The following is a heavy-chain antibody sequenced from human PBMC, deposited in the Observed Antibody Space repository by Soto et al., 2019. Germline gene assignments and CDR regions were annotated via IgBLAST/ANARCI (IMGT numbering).Heavy chain of an antibody. CDR1: GFTFSDYY. CDR3: ARDGGCSSSNCYNYYYYGLDV. Sequence: QVQLVESGGGLVKPGGSLRLSCAASGFTFSDYYMSWIRQAPGKGLEWVSYISSSSSTIYYAESVKGRFTISRDNAKNSLYLQMNSLSAEDTAVYYCARDGGCSSSNCYNYYYYGLDVWGQGTTVTVSS. V-gene: IGHV3-11*01. CDR2: ISSSSSTI. D-gene: IGHD2-2*02. J-gene: IGHJ6*02.